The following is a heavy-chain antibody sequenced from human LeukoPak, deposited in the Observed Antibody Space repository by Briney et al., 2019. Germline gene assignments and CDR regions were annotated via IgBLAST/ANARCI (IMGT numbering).Heavy chain of an antibody. V-gene: IGHV3-15*01. CDR1: GFTFSNAW. CDR3: TTEGTVTTPFDY. D-gene: IGHD4-17*01. Sequence: GGSLRLSCAASGFTFSNAWMSWVRQAPGKGLEWAGRIKSKTDGGTTDYAAPVKGRFTISRDDSKNTLYLQMNSLKTEDTAVYYCTTEGTVTTPFDYWGQGTLVTVSS. CDR2: IKSKTDGGTT. J-gene: IGHJ4*02.